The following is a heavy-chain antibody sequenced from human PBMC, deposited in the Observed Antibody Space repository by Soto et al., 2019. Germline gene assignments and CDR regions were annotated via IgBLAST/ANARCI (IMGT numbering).Heavy chain of an antibody. Sequence: XTLSLPCTVSAGSLTTSYWSWIRQPLGKALEWIGYISYRGSTNYNPSLKSRLTISIETSKSQISLKLTSMTTAYTAVYYCASSGIVGREVKTWFAPWGQGTLGPVS. D-gene: IGHD3-22*01. CDR2: ISYRGST. CDR3: ASSGIVGREVKTWFAP. V-gene: IGHV4-59*01. J-gene: IGHJ5*02. CDR1: AGSLTTSY.